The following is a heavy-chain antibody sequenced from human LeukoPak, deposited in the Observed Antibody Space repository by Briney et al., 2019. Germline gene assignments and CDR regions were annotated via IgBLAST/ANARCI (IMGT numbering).Heavy chain of an antibody. CDR2: TYSGGST. CDR3: ASHLPAHH. CDR1: GFTLSSNY. J-gene: IGHJ5*02. V-gene: IGHV3-53*01. Sequence: GGSLTLSCAASGFTLSSNYMSWVRQAPGKGLEWVSVTYSGGSTYYADSVKGRFTISRDNSKNTLYLQMNSLRAEDTAVYYCASHLPAHHWGQGTLVTVSS.